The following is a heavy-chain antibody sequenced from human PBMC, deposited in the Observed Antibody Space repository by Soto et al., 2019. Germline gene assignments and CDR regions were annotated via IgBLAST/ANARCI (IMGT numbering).Heavy chain of an antibody. CDR2: IYYSGST. V-gene: IGHV4-39*01. CDR1: GGSISSSSYY. D-gene: IGHD2-2*01. Sequence: SETLSLTCTVSGGSISSSSYYWGWIRQPPGKGLEWIGSIYYSGSTYYNPSLKSRVTISVDTSKNQFSLKLSSVTAADTAVYYCARVIVVVPAAIWFDPWGQGTLVTVSS. J-gene: IGHJ5*02. CDR3: ARVIVVVPAAIWFDP.